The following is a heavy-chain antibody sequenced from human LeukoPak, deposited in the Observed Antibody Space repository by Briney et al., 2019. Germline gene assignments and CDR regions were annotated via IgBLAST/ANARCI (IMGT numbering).Heavy chain of an antibody. V-gene: IGHV3-13*01. CDR1: GFTFSSYD. CDR2: ICTAGDT. Sequence: GGSLRLSCAASGFTFSSYDMHWVRQAPGKGLEWVSAICTAGDTYYPGSVKGRFTISRENAKTSLYLQMNSLRAGDTAVYYCARARLTYDFWSGYFDYCGQGTLVTVSS. CDR3: ARARLTYDFWSGYFDY. D-gene: IGHD3-3*01. J-gene: IGHJ4*02.